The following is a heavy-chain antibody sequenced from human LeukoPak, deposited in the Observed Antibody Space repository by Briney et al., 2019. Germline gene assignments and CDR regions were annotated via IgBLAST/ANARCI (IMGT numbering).Heavy chain of an antibody. CDR3: ARGRGGVGESPAGGHYYYYYMDV. CDR2: IYYSGIT. Sequence: SETLSLTCTVSGGSISSSSYYCRWTRQPPGKGVEWIESIYYSGITYYNPSLKSRITISVDTPENQCSLKLSSVTAADTAVYYCARGRGGVGESPAGGHYYYYYMDVWGKGTTVTVSS. J-gene: IGHJ6*03. D-gene: IGHD3-10*01. V-gene: IGHV4-39*07. CDR1: GGSISSSSYY.